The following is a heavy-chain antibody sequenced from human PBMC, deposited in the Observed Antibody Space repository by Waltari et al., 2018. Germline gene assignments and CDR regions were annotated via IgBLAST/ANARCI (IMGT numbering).Heavy chain of an antibody. CDR2: INPNSGGT. V-gene: IGHV1-2*06. CDR3: ARDGGEWELLTFDY. CDR1: GYTFTGYY. Sequence: QVQLVQSGAEVKKPGASVQVSCKASGYTFTGYYIPWVRQAPGQGLEWMGRINPNSGGTNYAQKLQGRVTMTRDTSISTAYMELSRLRSDDTAVYYCARDGGEWELLTFDYWGQGTLVTVSS. D-gene: IGHD1-26*01. J-gene: IGHJ4*02.